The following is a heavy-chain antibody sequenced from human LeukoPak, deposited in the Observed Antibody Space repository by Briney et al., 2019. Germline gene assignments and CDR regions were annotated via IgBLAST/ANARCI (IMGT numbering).Heavy chain of an antibody. CDR3: ARGGIVAPRHGDY. Sequence: ASVKVSCKASGYTFTGYYMHWVRQAPGQGLEWMGWINPNSGDTNCAQNFQGRVSMTRDTSISTAYMELRSLRSADTAVYYCARGGIVAPRHGDYWGQGTLVTVSS. V-gene: IGHV1-2*02. J-gene: IGHJ4*02. D-gene: IGHD3-22*01. CDR1: GYTFTGYY. CDR2: INPNSGDT.